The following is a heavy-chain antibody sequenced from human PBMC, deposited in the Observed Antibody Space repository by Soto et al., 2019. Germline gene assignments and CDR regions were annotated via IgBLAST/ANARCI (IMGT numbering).Heavy chain of an antibody. CDR2: MTADGTGT. Sequence: DVQMLESGGGLVQPGGSLRLSCAASGFTLKAYGMSWLRQPPGKGLEWVSSMTADGTGTAHADSVKDRFTTSRDDSRDTVYPEMNSLNVEATDVYYCVRGGADRYQKGLDVWGRGTTVSVSS. CDR1: GFTLKAYG. CDR3: VRGGADRYQKGLDV. V-gene: IGHV3-23*01. D-gene: IGHD3-10*01. J-gene: IGHJ6*02.